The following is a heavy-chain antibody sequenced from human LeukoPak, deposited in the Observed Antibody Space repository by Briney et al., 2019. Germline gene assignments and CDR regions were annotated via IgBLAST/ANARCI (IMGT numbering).Heavy chain of an antibody. CDR3: AREALGGIAAAHRYFDY. V-gene: IGHV1-2*02. J-gene: IGHJ4*02. CDR1: GYTFTGYY. Sequence: ASVKVSCKASGYTFTGYYMHWVRQAPGQGLEWMXXXXXXSGGTNYAQKFQGRVTMTRDTSISTAYMELSRLRSDDTAVYYCAREALGGIAAAHRYFDYWGQGTLVTVSS. CDR2: XXXXSGGT. D-gene: IGHD6-13*01.